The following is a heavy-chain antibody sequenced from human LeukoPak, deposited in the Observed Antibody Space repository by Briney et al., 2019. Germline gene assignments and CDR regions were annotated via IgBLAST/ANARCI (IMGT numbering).Heavy chain of an antibody. D-gene: IGHD4-17*01. V-gene: IGHV3-21*01. CDR1: GFTFSNYS. J-gene: IGHJ1*01. CDR3: ARDMTTTTTCYLQH. Sequence: GGSLRLSCAASGFTFSNYSMNWVRQAPGKGLEWVSSISSSSNYIYYADSVKGRFSISRDDAKNSLFLQMNGLRAEDTAVYYCARDMTTTTTCYLQHWGQGTLVTVSS. CDR2: ISSSSNYI.